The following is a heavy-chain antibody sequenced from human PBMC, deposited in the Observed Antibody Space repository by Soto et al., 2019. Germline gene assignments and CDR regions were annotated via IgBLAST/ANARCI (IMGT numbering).Heavy chain of an antibody. V-gene: IGHV3-53*01. CDR2: LYGGGAT. CDR1: GFSVSANY. Sequence: EVQLVESGGGLIQPGGSLRLSCAASGFSVSANYMNWVRQAPGKGLQWVSLLYGGGATFYADSVKGRFTISRDSSKNTVYLQMDSLRVEDTAVYYCATQRTTDYGDPNGDLAIWGQGTVVSVSS. J-gene: IGHJ3*02. D-gene: IGHD4-17*01. CDR3: ATQRTTDYGDPNGDLAI.